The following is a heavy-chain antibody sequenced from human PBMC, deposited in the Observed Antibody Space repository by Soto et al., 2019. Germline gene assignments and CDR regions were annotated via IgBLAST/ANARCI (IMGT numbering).Heavy chain of an antibody. D-gene: IGHD3-3*01. Sequence: SETLSLTCTVSVFSISTYSWSWISQPPGTVLEWIGYIYNTGNTNYHPSLKSRVTISLATSKDQFSLKLSSVTAADTAVYYCARQPYYDFWSGYYGYYYYGMDVWGQGTTVT. CDR1: VFSISTYS. CDR2: IYNTGNT. J-gene: IGHJ6*02. V-gene: IGHV4-59*08. CDR3: ARQPYYDFWSGYYGYYYYGMDV.